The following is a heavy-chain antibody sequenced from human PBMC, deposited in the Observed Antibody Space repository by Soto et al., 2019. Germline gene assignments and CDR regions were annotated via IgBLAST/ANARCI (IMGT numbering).Heavy chain of an antibody. CDR2: IKQDGSEK. CDR3: ATSMVRGGDDY. D-gene: IGHD3-10*01. J-gene: IGHJ4*02. Sequence: EVQLVESGGGLVQPGGSLRLSCAAAGFTFSRYWMSWVRQAPGKGLEWETNIKQDGSEKYYVDSVKGRFTISRDNAKNSLFLQMDSLRAEDTAVYYCATSMVRGGDDYWGQGTLVTVSS. CDR1: GFTFSRYW. V-gene: IGHV3-7*01.